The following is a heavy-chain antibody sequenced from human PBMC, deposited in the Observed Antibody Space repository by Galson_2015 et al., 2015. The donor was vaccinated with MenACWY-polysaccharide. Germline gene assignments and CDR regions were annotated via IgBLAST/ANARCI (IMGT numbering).Heavy chain of an antibody. J-gene: IGHJ4*02. CDR1: GYTFTTYP. CDR2: INTNTGNP. Sequence: SVKVSCKASGYTFTTYPMHWVRQAPGQGPEWLGWINTNTGNPTYAQGVTGRFVFSLDTSVTTAYLQISGLKAEDTAVYYCARVALDSSGCLDCWGQGTLVTVSS. V-gene: IGHV7-4-1*02. CDR3: ARVALDSSGCLDC. D-gene: IGHD3-22*01.